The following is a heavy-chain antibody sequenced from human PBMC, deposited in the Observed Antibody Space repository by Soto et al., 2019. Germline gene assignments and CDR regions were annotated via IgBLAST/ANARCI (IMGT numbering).Heavy chain of an antibody. J-gene: IGHJ5*02. CDR1: GGTFSSYT. Sequence: SVKVSCKASGGTFSSYTISWVRQAPGQGLEWMGRIIPILGIANYAQKFQGRVTITADKSTSTAYMELSSLRSEDTAVYYCARDVTYYDFWSGYDNWFDPWGQGTLVTVSS. CDR3: ARDVTYYDFWSGYDNWFDP. D-gene: IGHD3-3*01. CDR2: IIPILGIA. V-gene: IGHV1-69*04.